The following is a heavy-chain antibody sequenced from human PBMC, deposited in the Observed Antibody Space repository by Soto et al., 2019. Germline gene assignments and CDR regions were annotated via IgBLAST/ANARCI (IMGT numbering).Heavy chain of an antibody. CDR2: IYYSGST. Sequence: QLQLQESGPGLVKPSETLSLTCTVSGGSISSSSYYWGWIRQPPGKGLAWIGSIYYSGSTYYNPSLKSRVTISVHPSKHQFSLTLSSVTAADTAVYYCARRGSGSYSAYWGQGTLVTVSS. V-gene: IGHV4-39*01. J-gene: IGHJ4*02. CDR3: ARRGSGSYSAY. CDR1: GGSISSSSYY. D-gene: IGHD3-10*01.